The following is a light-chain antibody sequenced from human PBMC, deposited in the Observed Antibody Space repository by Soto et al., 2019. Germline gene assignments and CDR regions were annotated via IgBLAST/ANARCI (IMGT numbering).Light chain of an antibody. CDR2: DAS. CDR3: QQFNGFPLT. Sequence: IQLTQSPSSLSASVGDRVTITCRAGQDIGSALAWYQQRPGKAPKLLLYDASNFEAGVPSRFSGSGSGTDFTLTITSLRPEDFATYYCQQFNGFPLTVGGGTKVQIK. V-gene: IGKV1-13*02. J-gene: IGKJ4*01. CDR1: QDIGSA.